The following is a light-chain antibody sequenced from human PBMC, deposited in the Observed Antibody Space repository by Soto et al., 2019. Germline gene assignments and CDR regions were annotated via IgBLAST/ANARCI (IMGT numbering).Light chain of an antibody. CDR2: GAS. J-gene: IGKJ1*01. CDR1: QSVSNN. V-gene: IGKV3-15*01. Sequence: EIVMTQSPATLSVSPGERATLSCRASQSVSNNLAWYQQKPGQAPRLLIYGASTRATGIPARFSGSGSRTEFTLTISSLQSEDFAVYYCQQYNNWPPTFGQGTKVEIK. CDR3: QQYNNWPPT.